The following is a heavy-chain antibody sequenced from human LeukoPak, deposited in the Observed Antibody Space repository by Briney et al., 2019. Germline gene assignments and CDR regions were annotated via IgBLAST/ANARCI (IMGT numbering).Heavy chain of an antibody. Sequence: ASVKVSCKVSGYTLTELSMHWVRQAPGKGLEWMGGFDPEDGETIYAQKFQGRVTITRDTSASTAYMELSSLRSEDTAVYYCAKGITMVPWFDPWGQGTLVTVSS. D-gene: IGHD3-10*01. V-gene: IGHV1-24*01. CDR1: GYTLTELS. J-gene: IGHJ5*02. CDR3: AKGITMVPWFDP. CDR2: FDPEDGET.